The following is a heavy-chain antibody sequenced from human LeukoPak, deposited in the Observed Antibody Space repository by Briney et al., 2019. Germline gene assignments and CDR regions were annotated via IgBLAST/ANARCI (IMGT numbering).Heavy chain of an antibody. CDR3: ERGPARRNWFDP. J-gene: IGHJ5*02. CDR2: INPNSGGT. CDR1: GYTFACYY. V-gene: IGHV1-2*02. Sequence: AXVKVSCKASGYTFACYYIHWVRQAPGQGLEWMGWINPNSGGTNYAQKFQGRVTMTRDTSITTAYMELSRLKCEDAAVYYCERGPARRNWFDPWGQGTLVTVSS.